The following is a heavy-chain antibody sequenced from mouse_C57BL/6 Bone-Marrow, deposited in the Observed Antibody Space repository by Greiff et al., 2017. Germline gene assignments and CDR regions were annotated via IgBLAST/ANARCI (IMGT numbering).Heavy chain of an antibody. Sequence: VQLQQPGAELVKPGASVKLSCKASGYTFTNYWMPWVKQRPGQGLEWIGMMHPNGGSPDYNEKFKSEATLSVDKSSRTAYMDLRRLTSEDSAVYYCARSYDYDDYTMDYWGQGTSVTVSS. J-gene: IGHJ4*01. V-gene: IGHV1-64*01. CDR2: MHPNGGSP. CDR3: ARSYDYDDYTMDY. CDR1: GYTFTNYW. D-gene: IGHD2-4*01.